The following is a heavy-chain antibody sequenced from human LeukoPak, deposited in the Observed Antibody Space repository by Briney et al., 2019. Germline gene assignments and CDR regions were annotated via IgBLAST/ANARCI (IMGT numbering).Heavy chain of an antibody. V-gene: IGHV4-61*02. D-gene: IGHD3-9*01. CDR3: ARERRYYDILTPQYYFDY. CDR2: IYTSGST. Sequence: KPSETLSLTCTVSGASISSGSYYWSWIRQPAGKGLGWIGRIYTSGSTNYNPSLKSRVTISVDTSKNQFSLKLSSVTAADTAVYYCARERRYYDILTPQYYFDYWGQGTLVTVSS. J-gene: IGHJ4*02. CDR1: GASISSGSYY.